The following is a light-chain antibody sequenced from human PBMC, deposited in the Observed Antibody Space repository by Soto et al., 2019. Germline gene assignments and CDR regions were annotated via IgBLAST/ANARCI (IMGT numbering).Light chain of an antibody. Sequence: QSALTQPASVSGSPGQSITISCTGTSSDVGGYNYVSWYQQHPGKAPKLMIYDVSNRPSGVSNRFSGSKSGNTASLTISGLQAKDAADYYCSSYTTSTTLEVFGGWTKLTVL. CDR2: DVS. CDR1: SSDVGGYNY. J-gene: IGLJ2*01. CDR3: SSYTTSTTLEV. V-gene: IGLV2-14*01.